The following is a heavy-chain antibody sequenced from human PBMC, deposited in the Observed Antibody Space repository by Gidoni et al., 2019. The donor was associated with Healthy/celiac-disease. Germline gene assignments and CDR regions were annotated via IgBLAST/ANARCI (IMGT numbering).Heavy chain of an antibody. J-gene: IGHJ5*02. CDR2: IIPIFGTD. Sequence: QVQLVQSGAEVKKPGSSVKVSCKASGGTFISYAISWVRQAPGQGLECMGGIIPIFGTDNYEQKFQGRATITADESTSTAYMELSSLRSEDTAVYYCASSVGRGVSWFDPWGQGTLVTVSS. CDR1: GGTFISYA. V-gene: IGHV1-69*01. D-gene: IGHD3-10*01. CDR3: ASSVGRGVSWFDP.